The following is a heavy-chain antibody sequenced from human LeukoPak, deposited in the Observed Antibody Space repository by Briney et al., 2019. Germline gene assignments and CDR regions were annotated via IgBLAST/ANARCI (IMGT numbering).Heavy chain of an antibody. V-gene: IGHV3-21*01. Sequence: GGSLRLSCAASGFTFSSYSMNWVRQAPGKGLEWVSSISSTSDYIYYADSVKGRFTIYRDNAENSLYLQMNSLRAEDTAVYYCARGAQWFDYWGQGTLVTVSS. J-gene: IGHJ4*02. CDR3: ARGAQWFDY. CDR2: ISSTSDYI. CDR1: GFTFSSYS. D-gene: IGHD6-19*01.